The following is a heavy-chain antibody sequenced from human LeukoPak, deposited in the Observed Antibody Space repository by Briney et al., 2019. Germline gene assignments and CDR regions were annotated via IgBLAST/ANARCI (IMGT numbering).Heavy chain of an antibody. Sequence: SVKVSCKASGGTFSSYAISWVRQAPGQGLEWMGGIIPIFGTANYAQKFQGRVTITADKSTSTAYMGLSSLRSEDTAVYYCARDVYGSGSFYHYWGQGTLVTVSS. D-gene: IGHD3-10*01. V-gene: IGHV1-69*06. CDR3: ARDVYGSGSFYHY. CDR2: IIPIFGTA. J-gene: IGHJ4*02. CDR1: GGTFSSYA.